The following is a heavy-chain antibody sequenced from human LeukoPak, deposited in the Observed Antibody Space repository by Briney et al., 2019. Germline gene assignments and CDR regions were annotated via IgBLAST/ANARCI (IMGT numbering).Heavy chain of an antibody. CDR2: IKQDGSDK. V-gene: IGHV3-7*04. J-gene: IGHJ4*02. CDR3: ARDFFDK. Sequence: GGSLGLSCATSGFTFSNYWMSWVRQAPGKGLEWVANIKQDGSDKYYVDSVKGRFTISRDNAKNSLFLQMNSLRAEDTAVYYCARDFFDKWGQGTLVTVSS. CDR1: GFTFSNYW.